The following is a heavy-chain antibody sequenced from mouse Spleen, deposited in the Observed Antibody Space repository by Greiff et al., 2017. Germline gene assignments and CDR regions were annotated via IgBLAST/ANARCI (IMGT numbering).Heavy chain of an antibody. CDR3: ARKGPDGPHAMDY. J-gene: IGHJ4*01. D-gene: IGHD2-3*01. V-gene: IGHV1-52*01. CDR1: GYTFTSYW. CDR2: IDPSDSET. Sequence: QVQLKQPGAELVRPGSSVKLSCKASGYTFTSYWMHWVKQRPIQGLEWIGNIDPSDSETHYNQKFKDKATLTVDKSSSTAYMQLSSLTSEDSAVYYCARKGPDGPHAMDYWGQGTSVTVSS.